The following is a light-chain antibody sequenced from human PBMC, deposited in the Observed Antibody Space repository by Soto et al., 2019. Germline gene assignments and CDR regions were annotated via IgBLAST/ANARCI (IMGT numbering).Light chain of an antibody. CDR2: DAS. V-gene: IGKV3-20*01. Sequence: EFVLTQSPGTLSLSPGERATLSCRASQTVRNNYLARYQQKPGQAPRLLIYDASSRATGIPDRFSGGGSGTDFTLTISRLEPEDFAVYYCQQFSSYPLTVGGGTKVDIK. J-gene: IGKJ4*01. CDR1: QTVRNNY. CDR3: QQFSSYPLT.